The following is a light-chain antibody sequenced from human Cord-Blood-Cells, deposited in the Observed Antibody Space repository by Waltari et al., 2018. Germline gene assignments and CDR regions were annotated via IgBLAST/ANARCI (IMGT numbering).Light chain of an antibody. V-gene: IGLV6-57*01. CDR3: QSYDSSNQV. Sequence: NFMLTQPHPVSVAPGKTVSISSTRSSGSNTINYVQWYQQRPGSSHTPVIYEDNQRPSGVPDRFSGSIDSSSNSASRTISGLKTEDEADYYCQSYDSSNQVFGGGTKLTVL. CDR1: SGSNTINY. CDR2: EDN. J-gene: IGLJ3*02.